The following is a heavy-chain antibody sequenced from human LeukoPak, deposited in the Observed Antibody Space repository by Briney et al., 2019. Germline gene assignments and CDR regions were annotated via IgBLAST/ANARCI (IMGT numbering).Heavy chain of an antibody. CDR3: ARGLPQWLVWGWFDP. D-gene: IGHD6-19*01. CDR2: INHSGNT. CDR1: GGSFSGYY. J-gene: IGHJ5*02. V-gene: IGHV4-34*01. Sequence: SETLSLTCTVYGGSFSGYYWSWIRQPPGKGLEWIGEINHSGNTNYNPSLKTRVTISVDTSKNQFSLKLSSVNAADTAVYYCARGLPQWLVWGWFDPWGQGTLVTVSS.